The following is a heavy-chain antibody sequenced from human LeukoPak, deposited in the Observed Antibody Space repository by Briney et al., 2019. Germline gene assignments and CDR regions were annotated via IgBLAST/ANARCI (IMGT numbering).Heavy chain of an antibody. V-gene: IGHV4-59*08. CDR2: IYYSGST. Sequence: SETLSLTCTVSGGSISSYYWSWIRQPPGKGLEWIGYIYYSGSTNYNPSLKSRVTISVDMSKNRFSLKLSSVTAADTAVYYCASVDTAMVTIDYWGQGTLVTVSS. J-gene: IGHJ4*02. CDR3: ASVDTAMVTIDY. CDR1: GGSISSYY. D-gene: IGHD5-18*01.